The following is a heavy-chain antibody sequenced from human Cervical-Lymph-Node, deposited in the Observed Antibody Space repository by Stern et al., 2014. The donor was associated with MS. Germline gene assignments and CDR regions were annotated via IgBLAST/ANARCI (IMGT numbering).Heavy chain of an antibody. Sequence: EVQLVESGGGLVRPGRSLRLSCAASGFTLNDYAMHWVRQAPGKGLEWVASVSWNSVAIDYADSVKGRFTISRDNAENFLYLQMNSLRPEDTAFYYCAKRVFREWYFDLWGRGTLVTVSS. CDR2: VSWNSVAI. CDR1: GFTLNDYA. V-gene: IGHV3-9*01. CDR3: AKRVFREWYFDL. J-gene: IGHJ2*01.